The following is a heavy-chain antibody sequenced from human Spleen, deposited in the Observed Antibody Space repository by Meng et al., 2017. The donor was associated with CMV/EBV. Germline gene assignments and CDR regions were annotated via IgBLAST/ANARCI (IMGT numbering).Heavy chain of an antibody. CDR2: ISWNSGSI. V-gene: IGHV3-9*01. Sequence: SLKISCAASGFTFDDYAMHWVRQAPGKGLEWVSGISWNSGSIRYADSVKGRFTISRDNAKNALYLQMNSLRPEDTANYYCAKIGYCSTVSCSPDYWGQGTLVTVSS. D-gene: IGHD2-2*01. CDR1: GFTFDDYA. CDR3: AKIGYCSTVSCSPDY. J-gene: IGHJ4*02.